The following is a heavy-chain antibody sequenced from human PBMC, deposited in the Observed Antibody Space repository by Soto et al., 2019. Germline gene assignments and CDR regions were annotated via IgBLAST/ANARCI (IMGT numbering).Heavy chain of an antibody. CDR1: GGSISSYY. V-gene: IGHV4-59*12. CDR2: IYYSVNT. J-gene: IGHJ5*02. Sequence: PSETLSLTCTVSGGSISSYYWSWIRQPPGKGLEWIGSIYYSVNTYYNPSLKSRVTISVDTSKNQFSLKLSSVTAADTAVYYCARVPDRWGQGTLVTVSS. D-gene: IGHD2-2*01. CDR3: ARVPDR.